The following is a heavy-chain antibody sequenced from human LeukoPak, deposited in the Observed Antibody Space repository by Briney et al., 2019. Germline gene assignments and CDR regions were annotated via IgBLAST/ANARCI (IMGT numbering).Heavy chain of an antibody. J-gene: IGHJ4*02. CDR2: IYSGGST. CDR1: GFTVSSND. CDR3: ARVVDHDYGDYYLDY. Sequence: GGSLRLSCAASGFTVSSNDMSWVRRAPGKGLECISVIYSGGSTDYADSVKGRLTISRDNSKNTLYLQMNSLRAEDTAVYYCARVVDHDYGDYYLDYWGQGTLVTVSS. D-gene: IGHD4-17*01. V-gene: IGHV3-53*01.